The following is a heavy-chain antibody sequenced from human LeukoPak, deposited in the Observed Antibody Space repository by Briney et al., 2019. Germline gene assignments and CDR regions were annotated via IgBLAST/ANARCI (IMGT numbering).Heavy chain of an antibody. CDR2: INHSGST. Sequence: SETLSLICAVYGGSFSGYYWSWIRQPPGKGLEWIGEINHSGSTNYNPSLKSRVTISVDTSKNQFSLKLSSVTAADTAVYYCARRRLRRELRSTYYFDYWGQGTLVTVSS. V-gene: IGHV4-34*01. CDR1: GGSFSGYY. D-gene: IGHD1-7*01. J-gene: IGHJ4*02. CDR3: ARRRLRRELRSTYYFDY.